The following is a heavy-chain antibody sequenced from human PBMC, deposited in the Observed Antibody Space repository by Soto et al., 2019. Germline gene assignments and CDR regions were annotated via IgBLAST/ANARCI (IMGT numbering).Heavy chain of an antibody. J-gene: IGHJ6*02. CDR3: AKLSEEPTITSSWYPSLHYYGTDV. V-gene: IGHV3-30*18. CDR1: GFTFSSYG. D-gene: IGHD6-13*01. CDR2: ISYDGSNK. Sequence: PGGSLRLSCAASGFTFSSYGMHWVRQAPGKGLEWVAVISYDGSNKYYADSVKGRFTISRDNSKNTLYLQMNSLRAEDTAVYYCAKLSEEPTITSSWYPSLHYYGTDVWGQGTTVTVSS.